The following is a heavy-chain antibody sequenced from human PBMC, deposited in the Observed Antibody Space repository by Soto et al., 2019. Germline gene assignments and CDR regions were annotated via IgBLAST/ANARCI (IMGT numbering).Heavy chain of an antibody. CDR3: ARWKYGSGSYYKRAFDY. CDR2: IYPGDSDT. J-gene: IGHJ4*02. Sequence: GESLKISCKGSGYSFTSYWIGWVRQMPGKGLEWMGIIYPGDSDTRYSPSFQGQVTISADKSISTAYLQWSSLKASDTAMCYCARWKYGSGSYYKRAFDYWGQGTLVTVSS. D-gene: IGHD3-10*01. V-gene: IGHV5-51*01. CDR1: GYSFTSYW.